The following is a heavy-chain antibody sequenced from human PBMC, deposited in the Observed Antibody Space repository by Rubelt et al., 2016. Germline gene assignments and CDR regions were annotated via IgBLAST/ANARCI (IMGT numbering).Heavy chain of an antibody. Sequence: SSYGMHWVRQAPGKGLEWVAVIWYDGSNKYYADSVKGRFTISRDNSKNTLYLQMNSLRAEDTAVYYCAKGRILLWFGESTRVWGQGTLVTVSS. CDR2: IWYDGSNK. V-gene: IGHV3-33*06. J-gene: IGHJ4*02. CDR1: SSYG. CDR3: AKGRILLWFGESTRV. D-gene: IGHD3-10*01.